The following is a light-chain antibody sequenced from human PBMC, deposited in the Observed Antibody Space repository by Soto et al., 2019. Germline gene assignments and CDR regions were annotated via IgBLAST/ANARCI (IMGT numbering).Light chain of an antibody. Sequence: DIQMTQSPSSLSASVGDRVTITCQASQDISNHLNWYQQKPGKAPKLLIYDASNLETGVPSRFSGSGSGTDFTVTISSLQHEDFATYSCQQYYNLPITFGQGTRLEIK. CDR1: QDISNH. CDR2: DAS. J-gene: IGKJ5*01. CDR3: QQYYNLPIT. V-gene: IGKV1-33*01.